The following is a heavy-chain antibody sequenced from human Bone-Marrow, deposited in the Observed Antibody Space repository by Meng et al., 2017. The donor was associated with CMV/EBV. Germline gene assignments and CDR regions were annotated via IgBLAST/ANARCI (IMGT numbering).Heavy chain of an antibody. V-gene: IGHV4-59*01. CDR2: IYYSGST. Sequence: SETLSLTCTASGGSISSYYWSWIRQPPGKGLEWIGYIYYSGSTNYNPSLKSRVTISVDTSKNQFSLKLSSVTAADTAVYYCARDSMYSSGWNYYYYGMDVWGQGTTVTVSS. CDR3: ARDSMYSSGWNYYYYGMDV. J-gene: IGHJ6*02. CDR1: GGSISSYY. D-gene: IGHD6-19*01.